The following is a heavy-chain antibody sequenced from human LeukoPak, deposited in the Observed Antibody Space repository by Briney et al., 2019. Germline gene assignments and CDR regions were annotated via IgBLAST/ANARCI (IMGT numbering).Heavy chain of an antibody. CDR1: GFTFSRYW. CDR2: INSDGSST. J-gene: IGHJ3*02. CDR3: AREGRIVVVTRGAFDI. Sequence: GGSLRLSCAASGFTFSRYWMHWVRQAPGKGLVWVSRINSDGSSTSYADSVKGRFTISRDNAKNTLYLQMNSLRAEDTAVYYCAREGRIVVVTRGAFDIWGQGTMVTVSS. D-gene: IGHD3-22*01. V-gene: IGHV3-74*01.